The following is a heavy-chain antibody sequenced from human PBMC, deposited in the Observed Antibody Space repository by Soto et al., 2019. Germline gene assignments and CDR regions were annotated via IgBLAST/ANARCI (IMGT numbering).Heavy chain of an antibody. CDR3: ARKTGGPHRKSTGFAP. J-gene: IGHJ5*02. CDR2: IIPIFGTA. D-gene: IGHD3-10*01. Sequence: QVQLVQSGAEVKKPGSSVKVSCKASGGTFSSYAISWVRQAPGQGLEWMGGIIPIFGTANYAQKFQGRVTIPGDEPTSTANVGLGGLRSEDRAVYSGARKTGGPHRKSTGFAPGGKGTLVTV. V-gene: IGHV1-69*12. CDR1: GGTFSSYA.